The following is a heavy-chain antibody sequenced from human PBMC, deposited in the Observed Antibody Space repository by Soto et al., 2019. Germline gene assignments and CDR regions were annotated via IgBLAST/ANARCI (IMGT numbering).Heavy chain of an antibody. D-gene: IGHD5-18*01. Sequence: ASVKVSCKASGYTFTGYYMHWVRQAPGQGLEWMGWINPNSGGTNYAQKFQGRVTMTRDTSISTAYMELSRLRSDDTAVYYCESYVQMDTIGELDYWGQGTLVTVSS. V-gene: IGHV1-2*02. J-gene: IGHJ4*02. CDR1: GYTFTGYY. CDR3: ESYVQMDTIGELDY. CDR2: INPNSGGT.